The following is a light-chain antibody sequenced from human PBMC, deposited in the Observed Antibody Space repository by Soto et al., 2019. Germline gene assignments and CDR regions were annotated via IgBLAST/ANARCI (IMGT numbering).Light chain of an antibody. J-gene: IGKJ4*01. CDR3: QEYYTTPLT. Sequence: DIVMTQAPDSLAVSLGERATINCKSSQSVLYSSNNENYLAWYQQKPGQPPNVLIYWASTRESGVPDRFSGSGSGTDFTLTISSLQAEDGAVDYCQEYYTTPLTFGGGTNVEI. CDR2: WAS. CDR1: QSVLYSSNNENY. V-gene: IGKV4-1*01.